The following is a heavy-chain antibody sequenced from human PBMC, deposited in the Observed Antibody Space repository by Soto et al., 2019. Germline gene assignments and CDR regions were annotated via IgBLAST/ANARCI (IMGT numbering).Heavy chain of an antibody. CDR2: IKTKTDGGTT. D-gene: IGHD2-21*02. V-gene: IGHV3-15*01. J-gene: IGHJ6*02. CDR3: TTGVTSRGMDV. CDR1: GFIFSDHY. Sequence: GGSLRLSCAASGFIFSDHYMDWVRQASGKGLEWVGRIKTKTDGGTTDYAAPVKGRFTISRGDSKNTLYLQMNSLKTEDTAVYYCTTGVTSRGMDVWGQGTTVTVSS.